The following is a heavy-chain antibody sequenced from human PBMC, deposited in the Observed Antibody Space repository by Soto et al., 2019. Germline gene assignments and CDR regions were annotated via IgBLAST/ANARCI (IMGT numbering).Heavy chain of an antibody. J-gene: IGHJ4*02. V-gene: IGHV3-33*08. D-gene: IGHD1-1*01. Sequence: GGSLRLSCAASGFTFSNAWMNWVRQAPGKGLEWVAVIWSDGNNRYYADSVKGRFTISRDNSKNTVYLQMSSLRVEDTAVYYCVRGDNWNDEASDYWGQGTLVTVSS. CDR1: GFTFSNAW. CDR2: IWSDGNNR. CDR3: VRGDNWNDEASDY.